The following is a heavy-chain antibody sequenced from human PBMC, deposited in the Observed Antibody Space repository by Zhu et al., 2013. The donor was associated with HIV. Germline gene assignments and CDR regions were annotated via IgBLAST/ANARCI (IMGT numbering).Heavy chain of an antibody. CDR1: GFTFSNAW. V-gene: IGHV3-7*02. D-gene: IGHD6-19*01. CDR3: AKIDFAPIVAVPGYWHFAL. J-gene: IGHJ2*01. CDR2: IKEDGSEQ. Sequence: EVQLVESGGGLVKPGGSLRLSCAASGFTFSNAWMSWVRQAPGKGLEWVANIKEDGSEQYYVDSVKGRFTVSRDNAKNSLYLQMNSLRVEDTAMYYCAKIDFAPIVAVPGYWHFALWAVAPWSLS.